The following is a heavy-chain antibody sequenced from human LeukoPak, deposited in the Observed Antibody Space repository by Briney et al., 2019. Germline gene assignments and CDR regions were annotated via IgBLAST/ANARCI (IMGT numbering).Heavy chain of an antibody. D-gene: IGHD3-22*01. CDR2: ISCSGGST. CDR3: AKDVGYYYDSSGLY. J-gene: IGHJ4*02. V-gene: IGHV3-23*01. Sequence: GGSLRLSCAASGFTFSSYAMSWVRQAPGKGLEWVSAISCSGGSTYYADSVKGRFTISRDNSKNTLYLQMNSLRAEDTAVYYCAKDVGYYYDSSGLYWGQGTLVTVSS. CDR1: GFTFSSYA.